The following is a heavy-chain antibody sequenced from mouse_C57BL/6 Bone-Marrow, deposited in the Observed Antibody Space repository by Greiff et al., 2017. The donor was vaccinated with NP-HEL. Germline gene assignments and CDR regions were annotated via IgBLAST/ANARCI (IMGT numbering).Heavy chain of an antibody. Sequence: EVQLQQSGPELVKPGASVKMSCKASGYTFTDYNMHWVKQSHGKSLEWIGYINPNNGGTSYNQKFKGKATLTVNKSSSTAYMELRSLTSEDSAVYYCADITTVVGDYWGKGTTLTVSS. D-gene: IGHD1-1*01. V-gene: IGHV1-22*01. J-gene: IGHJ2*01. CDR2: INPNNGGT. CDR3: ADITTVVGDY. CDR1: GYTFTDYN.